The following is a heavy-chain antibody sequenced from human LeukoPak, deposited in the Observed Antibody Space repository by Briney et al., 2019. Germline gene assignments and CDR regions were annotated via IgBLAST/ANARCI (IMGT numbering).Heavy chain of an antibody. Sequence: SETLSLTCTVSGGSISSTTYYWAWIRQPPGEGLEWIGSIYKTGNTNYSPSLKSRVFISVDTSNNQFSLKLSSVTAADTAVYFCASLYYYGSGSDYWGQGTLVTVSS. CDR1: GGSISSTTYY. J-gene: IGHJ4*02. CDR3: ASLYYYGSGSDY. D-gene: IGHD3-10*01. CDR2: IYKTGNT. V-gene: IGHV4-39*01.